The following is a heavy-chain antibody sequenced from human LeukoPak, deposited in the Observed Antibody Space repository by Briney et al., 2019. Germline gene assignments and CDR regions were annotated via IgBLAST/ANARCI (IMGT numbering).Heavy chain of an antibody. CDR1: GFTFSSYW. J-gene: IGHJ4*02. Sequence: TGGSLRLSCAASGFTFSSYWMSWVRQAPGKGLEWVANIKGDGSDTHYVDSVRGRFTISRDNAKNSLYLQMNSLRAEDTAVYYCARDLGYYRADYWGQGTLVTVSS. CDR3: ARDLGYYRADY. D-gene: IGHD1-26*01. V-gene: IGHV3-7*04. CDR2: IKGDGSDT.